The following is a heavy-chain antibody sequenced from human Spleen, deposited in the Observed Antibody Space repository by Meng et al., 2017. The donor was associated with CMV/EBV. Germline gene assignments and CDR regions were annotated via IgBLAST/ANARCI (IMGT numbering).Heavy chain of an antibody. Sequence: GESLKISCAASGFTSRNYDMHWVRQAPGKGLEWVANIKQDGSEKYYVDSVKGRFTISRDNAKNSLYLQMNSLRAEDTAVYYCARGGHTYYDFWSGYYPEFWFDPWGQGTLVTVSS. V-gene: IGHV3-7*01. CDR3: ARGGHTYYDFWSGYYPEFWFDP. J-gene: IGHJ5*02. D-gene: IGHD3-3*01. CDR1: GFTSRNYD. CDR2: IKQDGSEK.